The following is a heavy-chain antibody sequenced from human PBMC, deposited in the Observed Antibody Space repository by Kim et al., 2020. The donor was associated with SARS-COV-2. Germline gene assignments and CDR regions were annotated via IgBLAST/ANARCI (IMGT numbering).Heavy chain of an antibody. CDR3: TSPSYEGILTGSFDY. CDR2: ISYDGSNK. Sequence: GGSLRLSCAASGFTFSSHAMHWVRQAPGKGLEWVAVISYDGSNKYYAESVRRRFTISRDNSKNTLYLQMNRLRAEDTAVYYCTSPSYEGILTGSFDYWGRGKLVTVAS. CDR1: GFTFSSHA. J-gene: IGHJ4*02. D-gene: IGHD3-9*01. V-gene: IGHV3-30*04.